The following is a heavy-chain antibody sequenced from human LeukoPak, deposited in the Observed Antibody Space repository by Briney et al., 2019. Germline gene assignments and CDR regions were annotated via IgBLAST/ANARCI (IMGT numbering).Heavy chain of an antibody. CDR1: GGSFSGYY. V-gene: IGHV4-34*01. Sequence: SETLSLTCAVYGGSFSGYYWSWIRQPPGKGLEWIWEINHSGSTNYNPSLKSRVTISVDTSKNQFSLKLSSVTAADTAVYYCARVYSGSYYPFRGYRRAFDIWGQGTMVTVSS. J-gene: IGHJ3*02. CDR2: INHSGST. D-gene: IGHD1-26*01. CDR3: ARVYSGSYYPFRGYRRAFDI.